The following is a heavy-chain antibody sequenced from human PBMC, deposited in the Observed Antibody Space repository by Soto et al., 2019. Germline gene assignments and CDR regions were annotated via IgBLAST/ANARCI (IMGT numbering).Heavy chain of an antibody. CDR1: GFISSSYG. CDR3: AKDTFYHDRSGYYIFDY. V-gene: IGHV3-30*18. J-gene: IGHJ4*02. D-gene: IGHD3-22*01. CDR2: ISYEGSNE. Sequence: GGTLKLPCEVHGFISSSYGIHWARQAPGKGLEWVAHISYEGSNEHYVDSVKGRFTISRDNSKNTIYVQKNSLRAEDTAVYYFAKDTFYHDRSGYYIFDYCGRGTPVT.